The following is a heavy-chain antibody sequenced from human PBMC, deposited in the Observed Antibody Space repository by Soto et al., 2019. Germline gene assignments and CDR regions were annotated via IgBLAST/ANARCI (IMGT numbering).Heavy chain of an antibody. CDR1: SGSISSGEYY. CDR3: ARGSFSSSSSWFDS. D-gene: IGHD6-6*01. Sequence: SETLSLTCTVSSGSISSGEYYWTWIRQRPEKGLEWIGYISDSGRTYYSPSLMSRLIISKDRSVNQFSLNLKSVTAADTAVYYCARGSFSSSSSWFDSWGQGALVTVSS. CDR2: ISDSGRT. J-gene: IGHJ5*01. V-gene: IGHV4-31*03.